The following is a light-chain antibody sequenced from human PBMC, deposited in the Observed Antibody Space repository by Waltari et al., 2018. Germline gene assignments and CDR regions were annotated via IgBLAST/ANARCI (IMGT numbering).Light chain of an antibody. CDR2: NAS. Sequence: EILLTQSPGTLSLSPGERATLSCRASQSVTRALAWYQQKPGQAPRLLIYNASNRATGIPDRFSGSGSETDFSLTISRLEPEEFAVYYCQHYVRLPATFGQGTKVEIK. V-gene: IGKV3-20*01. CDR1: QSVTRAL. J-gene: IGKJ1*01. CDR3: QHYVRLPAT.